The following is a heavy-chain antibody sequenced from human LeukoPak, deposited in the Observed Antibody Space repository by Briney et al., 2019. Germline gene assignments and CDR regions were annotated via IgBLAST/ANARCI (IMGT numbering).Heavy chain of an antibody. CDR1: GYTLTELS. J-gene: IGHJ4*02. D-gene: IGHD3-22*01. V-gene: IGHV1-24*01. CDR2: FDPEDGET. CDR3: ARGRSVFITTYDY. Sequence: ASVKVSCKVSGYTLTELSMNWVRQAPGPGLGWRGGFDPEDGETIYAPQFQGRVTMTADTPTHTVYMELSSLRSEDTAVYYCARGRSVFITTYDYWGQGTLVTVSS.